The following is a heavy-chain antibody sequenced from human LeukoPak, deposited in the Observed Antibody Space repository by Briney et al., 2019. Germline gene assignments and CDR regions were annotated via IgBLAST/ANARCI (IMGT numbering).Heavy chain of an antibody. Sequence: GGSLRLSCAASGFTFSSYEVNWVRQAPGKWLEWVSYISSSGSTIYYADSVKGRFTISRDNAKNSLYLQMNSLRAEDTAVYYCARGSPLVRGVIPPPDYWGQGTLVTVSS. V-gene: IGHV3-48*03. J-gene: IGHJ4*02. D-gene: IGHD3-10*01. CDR3: ARGSPLVRGVIPPPDY. CDR2: ISSSGSTI. CDR1: GFTFSSYE.